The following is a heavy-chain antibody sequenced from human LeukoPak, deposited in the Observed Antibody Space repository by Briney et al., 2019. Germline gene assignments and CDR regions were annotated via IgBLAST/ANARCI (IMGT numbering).Heavy chain of an antibody. J-gene: IGHJ6*02. D-gene: IGHD3-3*01. V-gene: IGHV4-59*08. CDR3: ARLPYYEFFGAVRFYGMDV. CDR2: IYYSGST. Sequence: SETLSLTCTVSGGSISSYYWSWIRQPPGKGLEWIGYIYYSGSTNYNPSLKSRVTISVDTSKNQFSLKLSSVTAADTAVYYCARLPYYEFFGAVRFYGMDVWGQGTTVTVSS. CDR1: GGSISSYY.